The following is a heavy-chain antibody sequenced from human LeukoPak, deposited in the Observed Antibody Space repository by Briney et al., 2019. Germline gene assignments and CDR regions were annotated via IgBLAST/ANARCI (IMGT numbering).Heavy chain of an antibody. Sequence: GASVKVSCKASGYTFTSYGISWVRQAPGQGLEWMGWMNPNSGNTGYAQKFQGRVTITRNTSISTAYMELSSLRSEDTAVYYCASISGNFKAYAFDIWGQGTMVTVSS. V-gene: IGHV1-8*03. CDR3: ASISGNFKAYAFDI. CDR1: GYTFTSYG. J-gene: IGHJ3*02. D-gene: IGHD4-23*01. CDR2: MNPNSGNT.